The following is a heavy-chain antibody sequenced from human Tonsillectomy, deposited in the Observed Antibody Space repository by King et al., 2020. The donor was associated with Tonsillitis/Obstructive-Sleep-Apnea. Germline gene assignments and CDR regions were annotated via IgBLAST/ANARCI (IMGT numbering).Heavy chain of an antibody. CDR1: GGSISSGGYY. V-gene: IGHV4-31*03. J-gene: IGHJ6*02. CDR3: ARQRSNYYGMDV. Sequence: VQLQESGPGLVKPSQTLSLTCTVSGGSISSGGYYWSWIRQHPGKGLEWIGYIYYSGSTYCNPSLKSRVTISVDTSKNQFSLKLSSVTAADTAVYYCARQRSNYYGMDVWGQGTTVTVSS. CDR2: IYYSGST.